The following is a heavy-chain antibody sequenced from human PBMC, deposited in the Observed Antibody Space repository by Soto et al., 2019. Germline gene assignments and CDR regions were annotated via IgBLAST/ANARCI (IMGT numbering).Heavy chain of an antibody. V-gene: IGHV4-34*01. J-gene: IGHJ3*02. CDR1: GGSFSGYY. CDR3: ARRVRGVNDAFDI. D-gene: IGHD3-10*01. Sequence: QVQLQQWGAGLLKPSETLSLTCTVYGGSFSGYYWSWIRQPPGKGLEWIGEINHSGSTNYNPSLRSLVTLSVDTSKNQFSLKMSSVTAADTAVYYCARRVRGVNDAFDIWGQGTMVTVSS. CDR2: INHSGST.